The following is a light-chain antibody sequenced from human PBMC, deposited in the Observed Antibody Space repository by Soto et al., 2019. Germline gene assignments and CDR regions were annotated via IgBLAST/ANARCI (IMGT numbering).Light chain of an antibody. CDR3: QHSYTTPRT. Sequence: DIQMTQSPSSLSASVGDRVTITCRASQSISTYLNWYLQKPGKAPVLLIYAASRLQSGVPSRFNGSGSGTDFTLIINSLQPEDFATYYCQHSYTTPRTFGQGTKLEIK. V-gene: IGKV1-39*01. J-gene: IGKJ2*01. CDR2: AAS. CDR1: QSISTY.